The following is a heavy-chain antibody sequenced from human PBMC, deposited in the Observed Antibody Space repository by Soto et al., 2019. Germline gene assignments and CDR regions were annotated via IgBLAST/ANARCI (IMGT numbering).Heavy chain of an antibody. CDR2: ISARGGSS. D-gene: IGHD4-4*01. V-gene: IGHV3-23*01. J-gene: IGHJ4*02. Sequence: DVQLLESGGGLVQPGGSLRLSCAASGFSFSSYAMVWVRQAPGKGLEWVSVISARGGSSYFADSVKARFPISRDNSKNLLSLEMNSLRAEDTAIYFCAKGSIEYSASVDNWGQGTLVLVSS. CDR1: GFSFSSYA. CDR3: AKGSIEYSASVDN.